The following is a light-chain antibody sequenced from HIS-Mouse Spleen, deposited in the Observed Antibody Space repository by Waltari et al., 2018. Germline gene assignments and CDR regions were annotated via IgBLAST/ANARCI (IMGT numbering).Light chain of an antibody. Sequence: QSALTQPASVSGSPGQSITIPCTGTSSAVGGYNYVSWYQQHPGKAPTLMIYDVSNRPSGVSNRFSGSESGDTASLTMSGLQAEDEADYYCSSYTSSSTFWVFGGGTKLTVL. J-gene: IGLJ3*02. CDR2: DVS. V-gene: IGLV2-14*03. CDR1: SSAVGGYNY. CDR3: SSYTSSSTFWV.